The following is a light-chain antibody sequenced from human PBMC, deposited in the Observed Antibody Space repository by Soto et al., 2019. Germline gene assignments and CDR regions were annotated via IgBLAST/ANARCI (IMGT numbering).Light chain of an antibody. CDR3: QQYNSYPWT. V-gene: IGKV1-5*03. J-gene: IGKJ1*01. CDR2: KAS. CDR1: QSISTW. Sequence: DIQMTQSPSTLSASVGDRVTITCRASQSISTWLAWYQQKPGKAPKAPIYKASRLEGGVPSRFSGSGSGTEFTLTISSLQPDDFATYYCQQYNSYPWTFGQGTKVDIK.